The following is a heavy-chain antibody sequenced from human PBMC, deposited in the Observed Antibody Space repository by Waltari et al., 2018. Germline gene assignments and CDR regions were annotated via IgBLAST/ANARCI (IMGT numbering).Heavy chain of an antibody. CDR2: IYSGGSYT. V-gene: IGHV3-23*03. CDR3: AKGRTGTPYYFDY. D-gene: IGHD1-1*01. Sequence: EVQLLESGGGLVQPGGSLRLSCAASGVPFSNYGMSWVRQAPGKGLEWVSVIYSGGSYTYYADSVKGRFTISRDNSKNTLYLQMNSLRAEDTAIYYCAKGRTGTPYYFDYWGQGTLVTVSS. CDR1: GVPFSNYG. J-gene: IGHJ4*02.